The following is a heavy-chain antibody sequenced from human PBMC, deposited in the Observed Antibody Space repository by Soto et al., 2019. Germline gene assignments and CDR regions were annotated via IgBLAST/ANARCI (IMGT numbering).Heavy chain of an antibody. D-gene: IGHD1-26*01. V-gene: IGHV3-30-3*01. CDR2: LSYDGINK. Sequence: QVQLVESGGSVVQPGRSLRLSCAASGFTFRSFAMHWVRQAPGKGLEWLAGLSYDGINKYYADSVKGRFNTSRDISKSTLYLQMNSLRAEDTAVYYCAKASGTSSLNFDSWGQGTLVTVSS. CDR1: GFTFRSFA. CDR3: AKASGTSSLNFDS. J-gene: IGHJ4*02.